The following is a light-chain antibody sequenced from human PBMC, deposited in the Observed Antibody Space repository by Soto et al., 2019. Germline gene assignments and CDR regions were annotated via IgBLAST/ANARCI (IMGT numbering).Light chain of an antibody. CDR2: DVY. J-gene: IGLJ1*01. CDR3: CSYAGSNTFYV. Sequence: QSVLTQPRSVSGSPGQSVTISCTGTSSNVGGYNYVSWYQHHPGKAPKLVIYDVYNRPPGVPDRFSGSKSDNTASLTISGPQAEDEADYYCCSYAGSNTFYVFGTGTKVTVL. V-gene: IGLV2-11*01. CDR1: SSNVGGYNY.